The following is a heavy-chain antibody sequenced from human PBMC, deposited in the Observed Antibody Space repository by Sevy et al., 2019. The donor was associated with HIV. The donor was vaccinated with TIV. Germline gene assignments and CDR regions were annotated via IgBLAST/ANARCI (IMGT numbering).Heavy chain of an antibody. D-gene: IGHD3-22*01. CDR1: GFTFSSYS. Sequence: GGSLRLSCAASGFTFSSYSMNWVRQAPGKGLEWVSSISSSSSYIYYADSVKGRFTISTDNAKNSLYLQMNSLRADDTAVYYCARDDSSGYANYYYGMDVWGQGTTVTVSS. V-gene: IGHV3-21*01. CDR3: ARDDSSGYANYYYGMDV. J-gene: IGHJ6*02. CDR2: ISSSSSYI.